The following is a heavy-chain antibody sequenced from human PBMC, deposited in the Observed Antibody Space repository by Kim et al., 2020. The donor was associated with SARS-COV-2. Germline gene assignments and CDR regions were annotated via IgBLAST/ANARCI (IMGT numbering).Heavy chain of an antibody. V-gene: IGHV4-30-4*01. J-gene: IGHJ5*02. D-gene: IGHD3-16*02. CDR3: AGVIVSARGVNRFDP. CDR2: MYNSGST. CDR1: GGSISSNDYF. Sequence: SETLSLTCSVSGGSISSNDYFWIWIRQHPGKGLEWIAFMYNSGSTYYNPSLKSRLTASVDRSRNQLSLKLKSVTAADTAVYYCAGVIVSARGVNRFDPCGQGTLVTVAS.